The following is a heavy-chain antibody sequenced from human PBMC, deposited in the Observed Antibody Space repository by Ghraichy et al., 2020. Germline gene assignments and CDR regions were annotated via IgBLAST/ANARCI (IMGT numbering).Heavy chain of an antibody. Sequence: SVKVSCKASGGTFSSYAISWVRQAPGQGLEWMGGIIPIFGTANYAQKFQGRVTITADKSTSTAYMELSSLRSEDTAVYYCARGERIVGAKDYWGQGTLVTVSS. CDR2: IIPIFGTA. CDR3: ARGERIVGAKDY. CDR1: GGTFSSYA. D-gene: IGHD1-26*01. J-gene: IGHJ4*02. V-gene: IGHV1-69*06.